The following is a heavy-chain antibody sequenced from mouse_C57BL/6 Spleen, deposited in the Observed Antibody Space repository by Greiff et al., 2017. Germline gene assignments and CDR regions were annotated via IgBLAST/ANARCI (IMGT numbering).Heavy chain of an antibody. CDR1: GFTFSSYA. CDR2: ISDGGSYT. V-gene: IGHV5-4*01. Sequence: EVKLVESGGGLVKPGGSLKLSCAASGFTFSSYAMSWVRQTPEKRLEWVATISDGGSYTSYPDNVKGRFTISRDNAKNNLYLQMSHLKSEDTAMYYCARDQRDGYFDVWGTGTTVTVSS. J-gene: IGHJ1*03. CDR3: ARDQRDGYFDV. D-gene: IGHD3-3*01.